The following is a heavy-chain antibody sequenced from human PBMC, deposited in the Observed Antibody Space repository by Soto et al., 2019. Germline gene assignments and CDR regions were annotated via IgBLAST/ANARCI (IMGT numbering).Heavy chain of an antibody. V-gene: IGHV4-59*01. CDR1: GGSISSYY. CDR2: IYYSGST. J-gene: IGHJ6*02. CDR3: ARGTLRGGGTPDYYYYYGMDV. Sequence: SETLSLTCTVSGGSISSYYWSWIRQPPGKGLEWTGYIYYSGSTNYNPSLKSRVTISVDTSKNQFSLKLSSVTAADTAVYYCARGTLRGGGTPDYYYYYGMDVWGQGTTVTVSS. D-gene: IGHD1-7*01.